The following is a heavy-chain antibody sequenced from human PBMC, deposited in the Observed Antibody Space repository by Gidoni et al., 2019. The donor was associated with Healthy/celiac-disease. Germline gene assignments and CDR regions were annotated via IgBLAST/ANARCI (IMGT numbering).Heavy chain of an antibody. V-gene: IGHV3-33*01. J-gene: IGHJ4*02. D-gene: IGHD3-9*01. Sequence: QVQLVESGGGVVQPGRSLRLSCAASGFTFSSYGMHWVRQAPGKGLEWVAVIWYDGSNKYYADSVKGRFTISRDNSKNTLYLQMNSLRAEDTAVYYCARACGLGAGYYILEYTDFDYWGQGTLVTVSS. CDR1: GFTFSSYG. CDR2: IWYDGSNK. CDR3: ARACGLGAGYYILEYTDFDY.